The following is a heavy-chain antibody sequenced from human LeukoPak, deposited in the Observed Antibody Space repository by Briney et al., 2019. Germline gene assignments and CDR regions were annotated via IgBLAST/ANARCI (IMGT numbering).Heavy chain of an antibody. D-gene: IGHD4-17*01. CDR3: ARGSPTDYGDYQPFDY. Sequence: GGSLRLSCAASGFTFSNYAMSWVRQAPGKGLEWVSAISGSGGSTYYADPVKGRFTISRDNSKNTLFLQMNSLGAEDTAVYYCARGSPTDYGDYQPFDYWGQRTLVTVSS. V-gene: IGHV3-23*01. J-gene: IGHJ4*02. CDR1: GFTFSNYA. CDR2: ISGSGGST.